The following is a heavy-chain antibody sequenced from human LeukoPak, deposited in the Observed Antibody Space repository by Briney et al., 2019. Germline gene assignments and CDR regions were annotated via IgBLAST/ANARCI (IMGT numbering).Heavy chain of an antibody. D-gene: IGHD2-2*02. Sequence: ASVRVSSTASVYTFTSYDINCVRQATGQGLEWMGWMNPNSGNTGYAQKFQGRVTMTRNTSISTAYMELSSLRSEDTAVYYCARTSIHYYYYMDVWGKGTTVTVSS. J-gene: IGHJ6*03. CDR3: ARTSIHYYYYMDV. V-gene: IGHV1-8*01. CDR1: VYTFTSYD. CDR2: MNPNSGNT.